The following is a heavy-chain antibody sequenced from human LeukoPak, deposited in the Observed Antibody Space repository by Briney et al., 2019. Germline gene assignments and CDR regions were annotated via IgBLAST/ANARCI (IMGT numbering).Heavy chain of an antibody. CDR1: GFTFSNAW. J-gene: IGHJ6*03. D-gene: IGHD3-10*01. CDR2: IKSKTDGGTT. CDR3: TTGAPTILYRYYYYYMDV. Sequence: GGSLRLSCAASGFTFSNAWMSWVRQAPGKGLEWVGRIKSKTDGGTTDYAAPVKGRFTISRDDSKNTLYLQMNSLKTEDTAVYYCTTGAPTILYRYYYYYMDVWGKGTTVTISS. V-gene: IGHV3-15*01.